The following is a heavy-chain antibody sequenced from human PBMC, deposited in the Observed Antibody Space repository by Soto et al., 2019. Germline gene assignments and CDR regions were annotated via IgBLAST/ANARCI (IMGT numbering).Heavy chain of an antibody. V-gene: IGHV3-7*01. J-gene: IGHJ3*02. CDR3: ARVVGSSGAYGDRPVDI. Sequence: EVKLVESGGGLVQPGGSLRLSCAASGFTVTTYWMTWVRQAPGKGLEWVANIKEDGSEKNYVDSVKGRFTISRDKAKTSVYLQMNSLRVQDTAVYYCARVVGSSGAYGDRPVDIWCQGTMATVSS. CDR2: IKEDGSEK. CDR1: GFTVTTYW. D-gene: IGHD6-19*01.